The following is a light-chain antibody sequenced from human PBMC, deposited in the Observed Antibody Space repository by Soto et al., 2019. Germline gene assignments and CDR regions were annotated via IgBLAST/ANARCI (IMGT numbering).Light chain of an antibody. CDR2: DVS. CDR1: SSDVGGYSY. V-gene: IGLV2-14*03. Sequence: QSALTQPASVSGSPGQSITISCIGTSSDVGGYSYVSWYQHHPGKAPNLMIYDVSNRPSGVSNRFSGSKSGNTASLTISGLQAEDEADYYCSSYTSSSTLVFGGGTKLTDL. J-gene: IGLJ3*02. CDR3: SSYTSSSTLV.